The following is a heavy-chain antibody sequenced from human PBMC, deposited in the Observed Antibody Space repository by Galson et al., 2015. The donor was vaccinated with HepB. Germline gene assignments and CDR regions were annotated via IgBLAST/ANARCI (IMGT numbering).Heavy chain of an antibody. CDR3: AETHDSSGYLFPLFDY. V-gene: IGHV3-30*03. CDR1: GFTFSSYG. Sequence: SLRLSCAASGFTFSSYGMHWVRQAPGKGLEWVAVISYDGSNKYYADSVKGRFTISRDNSKNTLYLQMNSLRAEDTAVYYCAETHDSSGYLFPLFDYWGQGTLVTVSS. D-gene: IGHD3-22*01. J-gene: IGHJ4*02. CDR2: ISYDGSNK.